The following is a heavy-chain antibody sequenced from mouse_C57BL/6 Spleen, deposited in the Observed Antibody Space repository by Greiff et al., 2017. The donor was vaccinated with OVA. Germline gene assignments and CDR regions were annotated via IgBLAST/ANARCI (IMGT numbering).Heavy chain of an antibody. J-gene: IGHJ2*01. CDR1: GYAFSSSW. Sequence: QVQLQQSGPELVKPGASVKISCKASGYAFSSSWMNWVKQRPGKGLEWIGRIYPGDGDTNYNGKFKGKATLTADKSSSTAYMQLSRLTSEDSAVYFCAGQLRTFDYWGQGTTLTVSS. CDR3: AGQLRTFDY. D-gene: IGHD3-2*02. V-gene: IGHV1-82*01. CDR2: IYPGDGDT.